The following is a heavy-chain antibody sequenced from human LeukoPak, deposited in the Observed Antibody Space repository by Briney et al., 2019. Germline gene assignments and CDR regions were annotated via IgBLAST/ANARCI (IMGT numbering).Heavy chain of an antibody. CDR2: ISSSGSTM. J-gene: IGHJ4*02. V-gene: IGHV3-11*04. CDR1: GFTFSDYY. CDR3: ARSNGSATYYSLYSYY. Sequence: GGSLRLSCAASGFTFSDYYMNWIRQAPGKGLEWVSYISSSGSTMYYADSVKGRFTISRDNAKNSLYLQMNSLRAEDTAVYYCARSNGSATYYSLYSYYWGQGILVTVSS. D-gene: IGHD3-10*01.